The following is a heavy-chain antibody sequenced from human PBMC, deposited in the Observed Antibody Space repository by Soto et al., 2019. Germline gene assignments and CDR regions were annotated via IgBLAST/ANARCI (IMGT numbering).Heavy chain of an antibody. D-gene: IGHD4-17*01. CDR1: GGSISSYY. CDR2: IYYSGST. J-gene: IGHJ5*02. Sequence: SETLSLTCTVSGGSISSYYWSWIRQPPGKGLEWIGYIYYSGSTNYNPSLESRVTISVDTSKNQFSLKLSSVTAADTAVYYCARDQTTVTTVGWFDPWGQGTLVTVSS. V-gene: IGHV4-59*01. CDR3: ARDQTTVTTVGWFDP.